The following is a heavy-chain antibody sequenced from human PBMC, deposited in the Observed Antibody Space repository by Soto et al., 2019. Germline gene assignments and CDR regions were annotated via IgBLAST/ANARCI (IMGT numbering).Heavy chain of an antibody. V-gene: IGHV3-21*01. D-gene: IGHD5-18*01. CDR3: ARGAPGYPPEGDY. J-gene: IGHJ4*02. Sequence: EVQLVESGGGLVKPGGSLRLSCAASGFTFSSYSMNWVRQAPGKGLEWVSSISSSSSYIYYADSVKGRFTISRDNAKNSLYLQMNSLRAEDTAVYYCARGAPGYPPEGDYWGQGTLVTVSS. CDR2: ISSSSSYI. CDR1: GFTFSSYS.